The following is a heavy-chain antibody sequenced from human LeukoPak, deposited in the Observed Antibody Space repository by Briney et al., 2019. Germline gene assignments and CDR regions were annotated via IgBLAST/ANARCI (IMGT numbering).Heavy chain of an antibody. J-gene: IGHJ4*02. CDR1: GFTFSSYS. V-gene: IGHV3-30*03. Sequence: PGGSLRLSCAASGFTFSSYSMNWVRQAPGKGLEWVAVISYDGSNKYYADSVKGRFTISRDNSKNTLYLQMNSLRAEDTAVYYCARDRTWWSSSTSCLLDYWGQGTLVTVSS. D-gene: IGHD2-2*01. CDR3: ARDRTWWSSSTSCLLDY. CDR2: ISYDGSNK.